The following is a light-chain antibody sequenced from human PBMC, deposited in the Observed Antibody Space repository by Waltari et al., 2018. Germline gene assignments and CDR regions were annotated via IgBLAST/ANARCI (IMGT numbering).Light chain of an antibody. CDR2: WAS. CDR3: QQYLTSPDT. Sequence: DIVMTQSPESLAVSLGERATINCRSSPSLLSSSNNKNYLAWYQQKPGQPPKLLIFWASTRESGVPDRFSGGGSGTDFTLTVSSLQAEDAAVYYCQQYLTSPDTFGQGTKLEIK. CDR1: PSLLSSSNNKNY. J-gene: IGKJ2*01. V-gene: IGKV4-1*01.